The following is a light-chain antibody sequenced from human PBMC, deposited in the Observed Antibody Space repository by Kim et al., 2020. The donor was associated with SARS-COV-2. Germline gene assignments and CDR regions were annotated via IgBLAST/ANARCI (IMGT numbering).Light chain of an antibody. J-gene: IGLJ2*01. CDR1: KLGDKY. CDR3: QAWDSSTVV. V-gene: IGLV3-1*01. Sequence: SYELTQPPSVSVSPGQTASITCSGDKLGDKYACWSQQKPGQSPVLVIYQDSKRPSGIPERFSGSNSGDTATLTLSGIHAMVEADYYRQAWDSSTVVFGGG. CDR2: QDS.